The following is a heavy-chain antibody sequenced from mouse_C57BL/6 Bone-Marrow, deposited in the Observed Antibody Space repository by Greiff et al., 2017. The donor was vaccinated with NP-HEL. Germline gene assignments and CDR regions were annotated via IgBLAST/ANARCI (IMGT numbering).Heavy chain of an antibody. CDR1: GFSFNTYA. CDR3: VRRRNRENAMDY. D-gene: IGHD2-14*01. Sequence: EVQLVESGGGLVQPKGSLKLSCAASGFSFNTYAMNWVRQAPGKGLEWVARIRSKSNNYATYYADSVKDRFTISRDDSESMLYLHMNNLKTEKAAMYYCVRRRNRENAMDYWGQGTSVTVSS. CDR2: IRSKSNNYAT. V-gene: IGHV10-1*01. J-gene: IGHJ4*01.